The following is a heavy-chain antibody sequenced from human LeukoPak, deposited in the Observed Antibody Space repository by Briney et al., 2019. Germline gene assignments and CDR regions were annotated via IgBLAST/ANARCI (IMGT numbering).Heavy chain of an antibody. CDR1: GFTVSNKY. CDR2: IYSGGNT. J-gene: IGHJ4*02. Sequence: GGSLRLSCAASGFTVSNKYMNWVRQAPGKGLEWVSVIYSGGNTYYADSVKGRFTISRDNSKNTLYLQMNSLRAEDTAVYYCARGGAANWGPLPDYWGQGTLVTVSS. D-gene: IGHD7-27*01. V-gene: IGHV3-53*01. CDR3: ARGGAANWGPLPDY.